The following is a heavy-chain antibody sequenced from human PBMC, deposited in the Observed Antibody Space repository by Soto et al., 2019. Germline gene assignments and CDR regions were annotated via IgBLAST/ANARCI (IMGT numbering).Heavy chain of an antibody. CDR1: GYPVTAYY. J-gene: IGHJ3*02. D-gene: IGHD3-3*01. V-gene: IGHV1-2*07. CDR3: ARGGGVGVAGSAAFDM. Sequence: QLHLVQSGAVVKKPGASVTVSCSASGYPVTAYYMHWVRQAPGRGLEWMGGINPATGAAKYTHTFQVRVSMPRDTSTSTVFIELSGLTSGDTAVFYCARGGGVGVAGSAAFDMWGQGTLVTVSS. CDR2: INPATGAA.